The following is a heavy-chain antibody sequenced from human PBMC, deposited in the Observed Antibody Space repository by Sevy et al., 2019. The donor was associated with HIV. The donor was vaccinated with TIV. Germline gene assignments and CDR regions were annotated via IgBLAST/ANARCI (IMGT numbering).Heavy chain of an antibody. CDR2: ISSSGSSI. D-gene: IGHD2-8*01. V-gene: IGHV3-48*04. Sequence: GGSLRLSCAASRFSFNGYGMHWVRQAPGKGLEWVSKISSSGSSIYYADSVKGRFTISRDNAKNSLNLQMNSLRAEDTAVYYCTRNGGAFDNGFDPWGQGTLVTVSS. J-gene: IGHJ5*02. CDR1: RFSFNGYG. CDR3: TRNGGAFDNGFDP.